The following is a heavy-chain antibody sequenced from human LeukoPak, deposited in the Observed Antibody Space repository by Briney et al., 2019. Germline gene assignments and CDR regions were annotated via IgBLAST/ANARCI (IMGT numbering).Heavy chain of an antibody. CDR1: GFTFSSYE. V-gene: IGHV3-48*03. CDR3: ARDLDLPLRPPYYYDSSGCIQH. D-gene: IGHD3-22*01. J-gene: IGHJ1*01. Sequence: PGGSLRLSCAASGFTFSSYEMNWVRQAPGKGLEWVSYTSSTGTTIYYADSVKGRFTISRDNAKNSLYLQMNSLRAEDTAVYYCARDLDLPLRPPYYYDSSGCIQHWGQGTLVTVSS. CDR2: TSSTGTTI.